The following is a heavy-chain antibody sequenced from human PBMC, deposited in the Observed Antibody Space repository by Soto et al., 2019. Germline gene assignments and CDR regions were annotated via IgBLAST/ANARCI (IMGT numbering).Heavy chain of an antibody. D-gene: IGHD3-22*01. J-gene: IGHJ3*02. CDR1: GCTFSSYA. CDR2: IIPIFGTA. CDR3: ARGRRITMIVVVITPDAFDI. V-gene: IGHV1-69*13. Sequence: SVKVSCKASGCTFSSYAISWVRQAPGQGLEWLGGIIPIFGTAKYAQKFQGRVTITADESTSTAYMELSSLRSEGTAVYYCARGRRITMIVVVITPDAFDIWG.